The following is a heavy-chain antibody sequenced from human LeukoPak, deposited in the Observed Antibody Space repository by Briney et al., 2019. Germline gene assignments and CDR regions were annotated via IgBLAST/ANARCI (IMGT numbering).Heavy chain of an antibody. CDR1: GGSFSGYY. CDR3: APRDYYYGMDV. CDR2: INHSGST. Sequence: PSETLSLTCTVYGGSFSGYYWSWIRQPPGKGLEWIGEINHSGSTDYNPSLKSRVTISVDTSKNQFSLKLSSVTAADTAVYYCAPRDYYYGMDVWGQGTTVTVSS. V-gene: IGHV4-34*01. J-gene: IGHJ6*02.